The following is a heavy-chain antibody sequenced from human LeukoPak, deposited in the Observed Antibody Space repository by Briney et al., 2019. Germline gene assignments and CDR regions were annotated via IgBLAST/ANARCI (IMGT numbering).Heavy chain of an antibody. D-gene: IGHD3-3*01. CDR2: ISSSGSTI. V-gene: IGHV3-11*01. CDR3: ARDNRYYDFWSGYPNYYYGMDV. Sequence: GGSLRLSCAASGFTFSDYYMSWIRQVPGKGLEWVSYISSSGSTIYYADSVKGRFTISRDNAKNSLYLQMNSLRAEDTAVYYCARDNRYYDFWSGYPNYYYGMDVWGQGTTVTVSS. CDR1: GFTFSDYY. J-gene: IGHJ6*02.